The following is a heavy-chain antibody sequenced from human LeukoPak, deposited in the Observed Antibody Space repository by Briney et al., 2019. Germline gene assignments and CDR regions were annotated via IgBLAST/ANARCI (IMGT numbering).Heavy chain of an antibody. CDR2: IWPDASKK. Sequence: GGSLRLSCAVSGFTFSNFGMHWVRQAPGKGLEWVAVIWPDASKKYYADSVKGRFTISRDNSKNTLYLQMNSLRPEDTAVYYCARDSPYSGSYFLLDYWGQGTLVTVSS. CDR1: GFTFSNFG. D-gene: IGHD1-26*01. CDR3: ARDSPYSGSYFLLDY. J-gene: IGHJ4*02. V-gene: IGHV3-33*01.